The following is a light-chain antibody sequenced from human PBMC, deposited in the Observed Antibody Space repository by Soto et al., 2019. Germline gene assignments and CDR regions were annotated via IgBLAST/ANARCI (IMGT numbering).Light chain of an antibody. J-gene: IGLJ1*01. CDR2: EVS. CDR3: SSYTNINTRACV. Sequence: QSVLTQPPSASGSPGQSVAISCTGTSSDIGGYNFVSWYQQHPGKAPKVLIYEVSKRASGVPDRFSGSKSGNTASLTVTGLQAEDEADYYCSSYTNINTRACVFGTGTKLTVL. CDR1: SSDIGGYNF. V-gene: IGLV2-8*01.